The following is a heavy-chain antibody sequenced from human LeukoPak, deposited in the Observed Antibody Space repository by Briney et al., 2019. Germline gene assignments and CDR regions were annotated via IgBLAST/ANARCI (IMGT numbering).Heavy chain of an antibody. CDR3: ARSPYYFDTSGYYCFDY. CDR2: IYYSGSP. J-gene: IGHJ4*02. V-gene: IGHV4-30-4*01. Sequence: SETLALTCTVSGVPISSGDYYWSWIGQPPGKGLEWIGYIYYSGSPYYNPSLKSRVTISVDTSKNQLSLKLNSVTAADTAVYYCARSPYYFDTSGYYCFDYWGQGTLVTVSS. D-gene: IGHD3-22*01. CDR1: GVPISSGDYY.